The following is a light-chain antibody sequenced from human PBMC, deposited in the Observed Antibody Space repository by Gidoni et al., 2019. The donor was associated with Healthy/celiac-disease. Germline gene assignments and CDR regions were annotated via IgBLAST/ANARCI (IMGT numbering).Light chain of an antibody. CDR3: QQYNNWPWGT. V-gene: IGKV3-15*01. CDR1: QSVSSN. Sequence: EIVMTQSPATLSVSPGERATLSCRASQSVSSNLAWYQQKPGQAPRLLIYGASTRATGIPARFRGNWSGTEFTLTISSLQSEDFTVYYCQQYNNWPWGTFGGGTKVEIK. J-gene: IGKJ4*01. CDR2: GAS.